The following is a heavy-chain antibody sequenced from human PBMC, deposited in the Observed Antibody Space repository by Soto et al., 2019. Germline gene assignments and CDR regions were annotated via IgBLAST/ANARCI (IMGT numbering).Heavy chain of an antibody. D-gene: IGHD3-10*01. J-gene: IGHJ3*02. Sequence: GGSLRLSCAASGFTFSSYAMSWVRQAPGKGLEWVSAISGSGGSTYYADSVKGRFTISRDNSKNTLYLQMNSLRAEDTAVYYCAKSLRAILWFGEPMVDAFDIWGQGTMVTVSS. V-gene: IGHV3-23*01. CDR1: GFTFSSYA. CDR2: ISGSGGST. CDR3: AKSLRAILWFGEPMVDAFDI.